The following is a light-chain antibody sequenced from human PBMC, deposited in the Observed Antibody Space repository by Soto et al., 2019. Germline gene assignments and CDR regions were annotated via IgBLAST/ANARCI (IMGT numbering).Light chain of an antibody. CDR3: HQRSNWPIT. CDR2: DAS. V-gene: IGKV3-11*01. J-gene: IGKJ5*01. Sequence: EIMMAQSPGTLSVSPGARATLSCRASQSVSSHLVWFQQKPGQAPRLLIYDASSRATGIPARFSGSGSGTDFTLTISSLEPEDFAVYYCHQRSNWPITLGPGTRLEIK. CDR1: QSVSSH.